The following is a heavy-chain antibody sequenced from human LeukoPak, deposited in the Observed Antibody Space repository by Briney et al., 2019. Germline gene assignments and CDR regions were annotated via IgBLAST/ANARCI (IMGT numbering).Heavy chain of an antibody. CDR2: IGGSGDST. V-gene: IGHV3-23*01. CDR1: GFAFSTYA. D-gene: IGHD3-10*01. Sequence: GGSLRLSCVASGFAFSTYAISWVRRAPGKGLEWVSVIGGSGDSTYYADSVKGRFTISRDNSKNTLYLQMNSLRAEDTAVYYCAENYYGSGSYYLYFDYWGQGTLVTVSS. CDR3: AENYYGSGSYYLYFDY. J-gene: IGHJ4*02.